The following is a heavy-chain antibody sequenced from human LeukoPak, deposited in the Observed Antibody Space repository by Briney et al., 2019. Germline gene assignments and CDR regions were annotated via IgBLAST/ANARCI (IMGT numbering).Heavy chain of an antibody. J-gene: IGHJ4*02. V-gene: IGHV3-64*01. CDR2: ISSNGGST. CDR1: GFTFSSYA. D-gene: IGHD4-17*01. Sequence: PGGSLRLSCAASGFTFSSYAMHWVRQAPGKGLEYVSAISSNGGSTYYANSVKGRFTISRDNSKNTLYLQMGSLRAEDMAVYYCARAEYGDYVVGCDYWGQGTLVTVSS. CDR3: ARAEYGDYVVGCDY.